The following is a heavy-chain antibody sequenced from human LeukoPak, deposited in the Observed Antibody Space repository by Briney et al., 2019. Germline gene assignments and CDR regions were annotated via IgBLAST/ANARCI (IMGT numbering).Heavy chain of an antibody. V-gene: IGHV3-23*01. CDR2: ISGSGGTT. CDR1: GLTFSSYA. J-gene: IGHJ4*02. D-gene: IGHD3-22*01. CDR3: ARLPTFYYDSSHYHYDY. Sequence: TGGSLRLSCAASGLTFSSYAMTWVRQTPGKGLEWVAAISGSGGTTYYADFAKGRFTISRDKSKNTLYLQMNSLRAEDTAVYYCARLPTFYYDSSHYHYDYWGQGTLVTVSS.